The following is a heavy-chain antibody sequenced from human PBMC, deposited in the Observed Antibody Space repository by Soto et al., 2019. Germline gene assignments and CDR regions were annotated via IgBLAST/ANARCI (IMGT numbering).Heavy chain of an antibody. Sequence: SETLSLTCFVSGYSITAGGYYWSWIRHHPGKGLEWIGSFYSSGSIIYNPSLRGRVSISGDTSSNQFSMSLTSVTAADTARYYCARMYSSGSGWFHPWGQGTLVTVSS. D-gene: IGHD6-19*01. CDR2: FYSSGSI. CDR1: GYSITAGGYY. J-gene: IGHJ5*02. CDR3: ARMYSSGSGWFHP. V-gene: IGHV4-31*03.